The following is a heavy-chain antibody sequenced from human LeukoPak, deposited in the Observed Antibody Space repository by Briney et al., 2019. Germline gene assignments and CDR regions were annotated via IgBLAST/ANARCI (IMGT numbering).Heavy chain of an antibody. D-gene: IGHD2/OR15-2a*01. J-gene: IGHJ4*02. V-gene: IGHV3-33*08. CDR1: GFTFSSYA. CDR3: AREGPRGNSQFDY. Sequence: GGSLRLSCSASGFTFSSYAMSWVRQAPGKALEWVALIWYDGSNKYYADSVKGRLTISRDNSKNTLYLQMNSLRAEDTAVYYCAREGPRGNSQFDYWGQGTLVTVSS. CDR2: IWYDGSNK.